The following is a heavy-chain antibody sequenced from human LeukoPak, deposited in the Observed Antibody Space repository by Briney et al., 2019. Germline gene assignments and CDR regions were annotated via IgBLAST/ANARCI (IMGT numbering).Heavy chain of an antibody. CDR3: ARGRYGGNRFFDN. D-gene: IGHD4-23*01. V-gene: IGHV1-8*01. J-gene: IGHJ4*02. Sequence: ASVKVSCKASGYNFRDQEINWVRQASGQGLEWVGWIHPNSGKTGYAQKFQGRVSMTRTTSISTTYMELTSLTSEDTAVYYCARGRYGGNRFFDNWGQGTRLIVSS. CDR2: IHPNSGKT. CDR1: GYNFRDQE.